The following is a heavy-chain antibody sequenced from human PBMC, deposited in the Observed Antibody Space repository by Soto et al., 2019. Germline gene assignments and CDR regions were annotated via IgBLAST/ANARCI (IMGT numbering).Heavy chain of an antibody. J-gene: IGHJ5*01. CDR2: ISWDGDFL. CDR1: GFKFDDYM. V-gene: IGHV3-43*01. Sequence: GGSLGLSCEASGFKFDDYMMHWVRQAPGKGLEWISRISWDGDFLDYADSIKGRFTVSRDNSNNSLYLHMHRLKTEDTAFYYCAKEGNGGSSLDSWGQGTLVTVSS. CDR3: AKEGNGGSSLDS. D-gene: IGHD2-15*01.